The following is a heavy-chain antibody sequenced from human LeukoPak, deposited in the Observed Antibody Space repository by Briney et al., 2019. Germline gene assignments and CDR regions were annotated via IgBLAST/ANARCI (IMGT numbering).Heavy chain of an antibody. Sequence: SETLSLTCTVSGGSISSSSYYWGWIRQPPGRGLEWIGSIYYSGSTYYNPSLKSRVTISVDTSKNQFSLKLSSVTAADTAVYYCARLSRSPGYSSGWPYFDYWGQGTLVTVSS. D-gene: IGHD6-19*01. V-gene: IGHV4-39*01. CDR2: IYYSGST. J-gene: IGHJ4*02. CDR1: GGSISSSSYY. CDR3: ARLSRSPGYSSGWPYFDY.